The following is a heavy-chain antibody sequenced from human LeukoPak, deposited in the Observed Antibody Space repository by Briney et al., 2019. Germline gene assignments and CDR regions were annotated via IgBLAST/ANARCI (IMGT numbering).Heavy chain of an antibody. CDR3: ARPRRDDYSYDGFDI. CDR2: IDYSGAT. J-gene: IGHJ3*02. CDR1: GGSISSYY. D-gene: IGHD5-24*01. V-gene: IGHV4-59*01. Sequence: PSETLSLTCTVPGGSISSYYWSWIRQPPGKGLEWIGNIDYSGATNYNPSLLSRVSISLDMSKSQFSLRLTSVTAADTAVYYCARPRRDDYSYDGFDIWGQGTMVTVSS.